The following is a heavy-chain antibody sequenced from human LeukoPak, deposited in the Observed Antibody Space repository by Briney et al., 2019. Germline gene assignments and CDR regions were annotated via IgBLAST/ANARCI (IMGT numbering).Heavy chain of an antibody. CDR2: ISYDGSNK. CDR1: GFTFSSSA. J-gene: IGHJ4*02. Sequence: GGSLTLSCAASGFTFSSSALHWVRQAPGKGLEWVAIISYDGSNKYYADAVKGRFTISRDNFKNTLYLQMNRLRAEDTAVYYCARDSSGSLGDWGQGTLVTVSS. D-gene: IGHD1-26*01. V-gene: IGHV3-30-3*01. CDR3: ARDSSGSLGD.